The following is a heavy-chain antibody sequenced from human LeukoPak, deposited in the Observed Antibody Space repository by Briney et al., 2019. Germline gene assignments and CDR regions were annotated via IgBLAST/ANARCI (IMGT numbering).Heavy chain of an antibody. V-gene: IGHV3-23*01. Sequence: PGGSLRLSCAASGFTFSSYAMSWVRQAPGKGLEWVSAISGSGGSTYYADSVKGRFTISRDNSKNTPYLQMNSLRAEDTAVYYCAKNFGVVILTYYYYYMDVWGKGTTVTVSS. CDR3: AKNFGVVILTYYYYYMDV. CDR2: ISGSGGST. CDR1: GFTFSSYA. D-gene: IGHD3-3*01. J-gene: IGHJ6*03.